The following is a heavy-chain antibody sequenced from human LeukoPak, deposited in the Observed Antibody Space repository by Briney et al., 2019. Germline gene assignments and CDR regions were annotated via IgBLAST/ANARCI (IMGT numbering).Heavy chain of an antibody. CDR2: IYFSGST. J-gene: IGHJ3*02. D-gene: IGHD3-22*01. CDR1: GGSISSYY. Sequence: SETPSLTCTVSGGSISSYYWSWIRQPPGRGLEWIGYIYFSGSTNYNPSLKSRVTISVDTSKNQFSLKLSSVIAADTAVYYCVGDDSSGYFDAFDIWGQGTMVTVSS. V-gene: IGHV4-59*01. CDR3: VGDDSSGYFDAFDI.